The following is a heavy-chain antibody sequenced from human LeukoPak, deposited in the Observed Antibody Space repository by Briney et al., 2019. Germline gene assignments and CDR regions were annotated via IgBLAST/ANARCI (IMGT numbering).Heavy chain of an antibody. V-gene: IGHV1-8*03. CDR3: ARGDSTMIVVVITGLEY. Sequence: ASVKVSCKASGYTFTSYDINWVRQATGQGLEWMGWMNPNSGNTGYAQKFQGRVTITRNTSISTAYMELSSLRSEDTAVYYCARGDSTMIVVVITGLEYWGQGTLVTVSS. D-gene: IGHD3-22*01. CDR2: MNPNSGNT. J-gene: IGHJ4*02. CDR1: GYTFTSYD.